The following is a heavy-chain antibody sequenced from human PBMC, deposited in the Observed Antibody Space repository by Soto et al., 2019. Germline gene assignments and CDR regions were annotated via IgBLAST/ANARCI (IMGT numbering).Heavy chain of an antibody. J-gene: IGHJ4*02. Sequence: ASVKVSCKASGYTFTSYDINWVRQATGQGLEWMGWMNPNSGNTGYAQKFQGRVTMTRNTSISTAYMELSSLRSEDTAVYYCARGYSNYATFDYWGQGTLVTVSS. CDR1: GYTFTSYD. V-gene: IGHV1-8*01. CDR2: MNPNSGNT. D-gene: IGHD4-4*01. CDR3: ARGYSNYATFDY.